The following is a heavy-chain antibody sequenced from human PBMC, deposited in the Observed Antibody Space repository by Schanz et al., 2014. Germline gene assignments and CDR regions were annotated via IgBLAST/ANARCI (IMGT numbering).Heavy chain of an antibody. Sequence: QGQLVQSGAEVKKPGASVKVSCKASGYTFTSYGITWVRQAPGQGLEWMGWISAYNGHTTYAQKFQGRLIMTTDTSTTTVYMELRGLRSDDTAVYYCARETTIITGGAFDVWGQGTMVTVSS. V-gene: IGHV1-18*01. D-gene: IGHD3-9*01. CDR1: GYTFTSYG. CDR2: ISAYNGHT. CDR3: ARETTIITGGAFDV. J-gene: IGHJ3*01.